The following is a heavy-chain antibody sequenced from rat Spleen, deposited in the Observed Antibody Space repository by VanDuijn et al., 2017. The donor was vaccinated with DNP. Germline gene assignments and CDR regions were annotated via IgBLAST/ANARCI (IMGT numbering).Heavy chain of an antibody. Sequence: EVLLVESDGGLVQPGRSLKLSCAVSGFTFSDYYMAWVRQAPAKGLEWVATISYNGGTPYYRDSVKGRFTISRDNAQSTLYLQMDSLRSEDTATYYCARHRTIMPYYYVMDAWGQGVMVTVSS. J-gene: IGHJ2*01. CDR2: ISYNGGTP. V-gene: IGHV5-7*01. CDR3: ARHRTIMPYYYVMDA. D-gene: IGHD1-12*01. CDR1: GFTFSDYY.